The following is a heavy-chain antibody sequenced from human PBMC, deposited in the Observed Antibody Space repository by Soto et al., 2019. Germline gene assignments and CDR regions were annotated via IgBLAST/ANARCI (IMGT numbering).Heavy chain of an antibody. V-gene: IGHV4-59*08. Sequence: SETLSLTCTVVDGSISSYCWSWIRQPPGKGLEWTGYIYYSGTTNYNPSLKSRVTISVDTSKNQFSLKLSSVTAADTAVYYCARHSSYYDFWSGYYTGINWFDPWGQGTLVTVSS. J-gene: IGHJ5*02. CDR1: DGSISSYC. CDR2: IYYSGTT. CDR3: ARHSSYYDFWSGYYTGINWFDP. D-gene: IGHD3-3*01.